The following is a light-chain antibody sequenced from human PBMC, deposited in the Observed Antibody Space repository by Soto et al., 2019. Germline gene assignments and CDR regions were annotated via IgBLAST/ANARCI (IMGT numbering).Light chain of an antibody. Sequence: DIVRTQSPDSLALALGERATINCKSSQSVLYTLNKRNYLSWYQQKPGQPPKLLIYWAYTRDSGVPDRFSGSGSVTEFTLTITSLQAEDAAVYYCQQYYTTPTITFGQGTRLEI. CDR3: QQYYTTPTIT. V-gene: IGKV4-1*01. CDR2: WAY. J-gene: IGKJ5*01. CDR1: QSVLYTLNKRNY.